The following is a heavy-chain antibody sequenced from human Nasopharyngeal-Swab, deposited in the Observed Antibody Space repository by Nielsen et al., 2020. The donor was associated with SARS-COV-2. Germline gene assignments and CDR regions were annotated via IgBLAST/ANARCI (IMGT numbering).Heavy chain of an antibody. CDR1: GFTFSSFE. CDR3: ARGDGIYCGGGNCYAVDPFEI. D-gene: IGHD2-15*01. CDR2: INTTGDT. Sequence: GESLKFSCAASGFTFSSFEMHLVRQVSGKGLEWVSAINTTGDTYYPDSVKGRFTISRENAKNSLFLQINSLRVEDTAMYYCARGDGIYCGGGNCYAVDPFEIWGQGTMVTVSS. V-gene: IGHV3-13*01. J-gene: IGHJ3*02.